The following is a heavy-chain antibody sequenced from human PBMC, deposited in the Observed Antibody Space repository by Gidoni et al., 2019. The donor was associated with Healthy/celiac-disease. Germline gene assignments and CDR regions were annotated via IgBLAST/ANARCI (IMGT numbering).Heavy chain of an antibody. CDR1: GFTFSSYA. V-gene: IGHV3-23*01. CDR2: MSGSGGST. Sequence: DVQLLESGGGLVQPGGSLRLSCAASGFTFSSYAMSWVRQAPGKGLEWVSAMSGSGGSTYYADSVKGRFTISRDNSKNTLYLQMNSLRAEDTAVYYCAQGYCSGGSCYWEWGQGTLVTVSS. D-gene: IGHD2-15*01. CDR3: AQGYCSGGSCYWE. J-gene: IGHJ4*02.